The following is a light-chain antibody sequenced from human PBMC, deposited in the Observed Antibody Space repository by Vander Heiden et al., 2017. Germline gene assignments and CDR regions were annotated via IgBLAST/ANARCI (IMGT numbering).Light chain of an antibody. CDR3: QQANSFPWT. CDR2: AAS. Sequence: DIQMTQSPSSVSASLGDTVPLPFRACPGIHSWLAWYQQKPGKSPKLLIYAASSLESGVPSRFSGSGSGTDFTLTISSLQPEDFATYYCQQANSFPWTFGQGTKVEIK. V-gene: IGKV1-12*01. CDR1: PGIHSW. J-gene: IGKJ1*01.